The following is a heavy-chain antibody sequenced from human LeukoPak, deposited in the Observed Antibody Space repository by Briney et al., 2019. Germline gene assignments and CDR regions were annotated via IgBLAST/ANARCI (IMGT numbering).Heavy chain of an antibody. D-gene: IGHD6-19*01. CDR2: IYYSGST. CDR3: ARTKVSSGSEDY. Sequence: PSETLSLTCAVYGGSISSGDYYWGWIRQPPGKGLEWIVYIYYSGSTEYNASLKSRVTISLHTSKNQFYLKLRSVTAADTAVYYCARTKVSSGSEDYWGQGILVTVPS. V-gene: IGHV4-30-4*08. CDR1: GGSISSGDYY. J-gene: IGHJ4*02.